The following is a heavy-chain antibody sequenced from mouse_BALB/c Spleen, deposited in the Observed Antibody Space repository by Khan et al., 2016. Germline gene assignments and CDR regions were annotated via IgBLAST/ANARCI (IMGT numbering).Heavy chain of an antibody. CDR1: GYTFSSYW. CDR3: ARTDRRGYFDY. CDR2: ILPGSGST. V-gene: IGHV1-9*01. Sequence: QVQLKQSGAELMKPGASVKISCKTTGYTFSSYWLEWVKQRPGHGLEWIGEILPGSGSTNYNEKFRGKATFTADTSSNTAYMQLSSLTSEDSAVHYCARTDRRGYFDYWGQGTTLTVSS. J-gene: IGHJ2*01.